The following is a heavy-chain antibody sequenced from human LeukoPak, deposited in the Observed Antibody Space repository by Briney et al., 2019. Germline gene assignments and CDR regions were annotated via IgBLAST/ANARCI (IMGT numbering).Heavy chain of an antibody. Sequence: SETLSLTCTVSGGSISSSNYCWGWIRQPPGKGLEWIGCFYYTGSTYYSPSLKSRVTMSIDTSKNQFSLKLTSVTAADTAVYYCARGFADSSGYLLSYFDYWGQGTLVTVSS. CDR2: FYYTGST. V-gene: IGHV4-39*07. CDR1: GGSISSSNYC. D-gene: IGHD3-22*01. J-gene: IGHJ4*02. CDR3: ARGFADSSGYLLSYFDY.